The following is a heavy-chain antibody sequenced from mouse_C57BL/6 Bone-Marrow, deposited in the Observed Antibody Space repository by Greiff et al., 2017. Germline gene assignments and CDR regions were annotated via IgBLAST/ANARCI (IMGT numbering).Heavy chain of an antibody. D-gene: IGHD2-4*01. Sequence: QVQLQQSGPELVQPGASVKISCKASGYAFSSSWMNWVKQRPGKGLEGIGRIYPGDGDTNYNGKFKGKATLTADKSSSTAYMQLSSLTSEDSAVYFCAKGLTFAYWGQGTLVTVSA. CDR2: IYPGDGDT. CDR1: GYAFSSSW. V-gene: IGHV1-82*01. J-gene: IGHJ3*01. CDR3: AKGLTFAY.